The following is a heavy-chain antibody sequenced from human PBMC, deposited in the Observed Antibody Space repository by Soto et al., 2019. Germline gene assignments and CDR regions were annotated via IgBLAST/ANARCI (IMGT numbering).Heavy chain of an antibody. CDR2: ICCSGSS. V-gene: IGHV4-31*03. CDR1: GGAIDNGGFY. CDR3: ARGGAEDNYFDP. Sequence: QVQLRESGPGLVKPSQTLSLTCTVSGGAIDNGGFYWSWIRQQPGKGLEWIGHICCSGSSHYNPSLRSRVTISMDTSKNDLSLKVSSVTAAVTAVYYFARGGAEDNYFDPWGQGTLVTVSS. J-gene: IGHJ5*02.